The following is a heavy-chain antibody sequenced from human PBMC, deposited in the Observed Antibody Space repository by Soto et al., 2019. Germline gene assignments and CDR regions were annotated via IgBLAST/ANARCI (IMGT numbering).Heavy chain of an antibody. D-gene: IGHD3-10*01. CDR2: IDYRGST. V-gene: IGHV4-31*03. Sequence: SETLSLTCYISGGSISNGGYYWSWIRQYPGEGLEWIGYIDYRGSTWYNPSLRSRVTMSVDTSKNQFSLKLSSVTAADTAVYYCARDSGVLISPTYSSYTMDVWGQGTTVTVSS. CDR1: GGSISNGGYY. J-gene: IGHJ6*02. CDR3: ARDSGVLISPTYSSYTMDV.